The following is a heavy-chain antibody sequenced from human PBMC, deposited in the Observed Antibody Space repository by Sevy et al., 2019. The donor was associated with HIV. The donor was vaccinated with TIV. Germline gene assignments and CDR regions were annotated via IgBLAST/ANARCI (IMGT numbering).Heavy chain of an antibody. J-gene: IGHJ3*01. D-gene: IGHD2-2*01. V-gene: IGHV3-74*01. CDR3: AREGDTVLVPTAVDAFDF. CDR1: GFTFSNYW. CDR2: IKTDGSNR. Sequence: GSLRLSCAASGFTFSNYWMHWVRQAPGKGLVWVSRIKTDGSNRDSADSVKGRFFISRDNAKNLLYLQMNSLRAEDTAVYYCAREGDTVLVPTAVDAFDFWGQGTMVTVSS.